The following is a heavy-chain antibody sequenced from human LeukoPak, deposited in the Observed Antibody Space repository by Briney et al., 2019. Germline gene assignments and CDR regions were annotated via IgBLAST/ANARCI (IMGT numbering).Heavy chain of an antibody. CDR3: ARAIGVTPHY. Sequence: GGSLRLSCAASGFIFKDYWMIWVRQAPGKGLEWVANIKQDGSEKYYVDSVKGRFTISRDNAKNSLYLQMNTLRAEDTAMYYCARAIGVTPHYWGQGTLVTVSS. V-gene: IGHV3-7*03. CDR1: GFIFKDYW. CDR2: IKQDGSEK. D-gene: IGHD1-26*01. J-gene: IGHJ4*02.